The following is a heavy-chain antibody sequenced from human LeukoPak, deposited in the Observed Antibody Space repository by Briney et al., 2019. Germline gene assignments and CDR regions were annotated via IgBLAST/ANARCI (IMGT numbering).Heavy chain of an antibody. CDR1: GYTFTSYG. CDR3: ARGRFVDTAMVRLDAFDI. J-gene: IGHJ3*02. Sequence: ASVTVSCKASGYTFTSYGISWVRQAPAPGLEWMGWISAYNGNTNYAQKLQGRVTMTTDTSTSTAYMELRSLRSDDTAVYYCARGRFVDTAMVRLDAFDIWGQGTMVTVSS. V-gene: IGHV1-18*04. D-gene: IGHD5-18*01. CDR2: ISAYNGNT.